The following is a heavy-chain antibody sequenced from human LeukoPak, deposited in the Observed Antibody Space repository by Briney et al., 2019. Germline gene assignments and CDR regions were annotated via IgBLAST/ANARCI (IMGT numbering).Heavy chain of an antibody. Sequence: RPGGSLRLSCAASGFTFSSYSMNWVRQAPGKGLEWVSSISSSSSYIYYADSVKGRFTISRDNAKNSLYLQMNSLRAEDTAVCYCARWTEYSSSWYPYTHLRGGWFDPWGQGTLVTVSS. CDR3: ARWTEYSSSWYPYTHLRGGWFDP. J-gene: IGHJ5*02. CDR2: ISSSSSYI. V-gene: IGHV3-21*01. CDR1: GFTFSSYS. D-gene: IGHD6-13*01.